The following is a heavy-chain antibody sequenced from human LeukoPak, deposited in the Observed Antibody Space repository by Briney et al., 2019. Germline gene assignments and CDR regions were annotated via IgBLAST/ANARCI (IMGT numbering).Heavy chain of an antibody. V-gene: IGHV4-34*01. Sequence: PSETLSLTCAVYGGSFSGYYWSWIRQPPGKGLEWIGEINHSGGTNYNPSLKSRVTISVDTSKNQFSLKLSSVTAADTAVYYCARLGYSYGAIDYWGQGTLVTVSS. CDR2: INHSGGT. D-gene: IGHD5-18*01. J-gene: IGHJ4*02. CDR1: GGSFSGYY. CDR3: ARLGYSYGAIDY.